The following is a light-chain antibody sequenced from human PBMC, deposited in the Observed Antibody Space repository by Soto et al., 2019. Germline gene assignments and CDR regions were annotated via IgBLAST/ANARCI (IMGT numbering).Light chain of an antibody. CDR1: TGAVTGGHY. J-gene: IGLJ1*01. CDR2: DKS. CDR3: LLSYSGAYYV. V-gene: IGLV7-46*01. Sequence: QDMVTQAPSLTVSTGATATLTRGSSTGAVTGGHYPYWFQQKPGQAPRTLIYDKSNKHSWTPARFSGSLLGGKAALTLSGAQPEDEAEYYCLLSYSGAYYVFGTGTKGTVL.